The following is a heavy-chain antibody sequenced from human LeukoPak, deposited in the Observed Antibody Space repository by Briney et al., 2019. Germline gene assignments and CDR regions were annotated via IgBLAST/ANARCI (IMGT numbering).Heavy chain of an antibody. CDR2: ISYDGSNK. CDR3: ARGPLIAAAGTW. D-gene: IGHD6-13*01. J-gene: IGHJ4*02. V-gene: IGHV3-30-3*01. CDR1: GFTFSSYA. Sequence: GGSLRLSCAASGFTFSSYAMHWVRQAPGKGLEWVAVISYDGSNKYYADSVKGRFTISRDNAKNSLFLQMNSLRAEDTAVYYCARGPLIAAAGTWWGQGTLVTVSS.